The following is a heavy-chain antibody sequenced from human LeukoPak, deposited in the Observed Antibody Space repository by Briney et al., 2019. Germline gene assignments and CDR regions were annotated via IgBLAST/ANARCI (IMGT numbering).Heavy chain of an antibody. D-gene: IGHD6-6*01. CDR3: ARGGSSGDSVDY. CDR1: GYTFTSYG. V-gene: IGHV1-69*13. Sequence: SVKVSCKASGYTFTSYGISWVRQAPGQGLEWMGGIIPIFGTANYAQKFQGRVTITADESTSTAYMELSSLRSEDTAVYYCARGGSSGDSVDYWGQGTLVTVSS. CDR2: IIPIFGTA. J-gene: IGHJ4*02.